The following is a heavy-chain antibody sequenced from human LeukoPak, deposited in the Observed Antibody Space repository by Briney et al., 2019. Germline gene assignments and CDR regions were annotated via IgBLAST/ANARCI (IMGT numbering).Heavy chain of an antibody. CDR3: ARDRAYSDYKGTTYYFDY. D-gene: IGHD3-10*01. J-gene: IGHJ4*02. CDR1: DGSISRYY. CDR2: KYTSGST. Sequence: TSETLSLTCTVSDGSISRYYWSWIRQPAGKGLECIGRKYTSGSTNYNPSLKSRVTMSVDTSKNQFSLKLSSVTAADTAVYYCARDRAYSDYKGTTYYFDYWGQGTLVTASS. V-gene: IGHV4-4*07.